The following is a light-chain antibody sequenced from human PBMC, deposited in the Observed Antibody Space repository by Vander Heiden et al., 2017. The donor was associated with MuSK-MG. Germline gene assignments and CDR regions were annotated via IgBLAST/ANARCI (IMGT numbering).Light chain of an antibody. CDR3: KAWDSSTVV. Sequence: SYELTQPPSVSVSPGQTASITCSGDKLGDKYACWYQQKPGQSPVLVIYQDSKRPSGIPERFSGSNSANTATLTISGTQAMDEAYYYCKAWDSSTVVFGGGTKLTVL. CDR2: QDS. J-gene: IGLJ2*01. CDR1: KLGDKY. V-gene: IGLV3-1*01.